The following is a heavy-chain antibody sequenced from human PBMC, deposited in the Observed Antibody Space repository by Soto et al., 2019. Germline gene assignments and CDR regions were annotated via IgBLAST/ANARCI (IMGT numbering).Heavy chain of an antibody. CDR1: GFTFSSYS. J-gene: IGHJ6*03. Sequence: EVQLLESGGGLVQPGGSLRLSCAASGFTFSSYSMSWVRQAPGKGLEWVSVVSGSGDRTYYADSVKGRFTISRDNTKNTLYLQMNSLRAEDTAVYYYAKEGEQWLVRKYYYYMDVWGKGTTVTVSS. CDR2: VSGSGDRT. V-gene: IGHV3-23*01. CDR3: AKEGEQWLVRKYYYYMDV. D-gene: IGHD6-19*01.